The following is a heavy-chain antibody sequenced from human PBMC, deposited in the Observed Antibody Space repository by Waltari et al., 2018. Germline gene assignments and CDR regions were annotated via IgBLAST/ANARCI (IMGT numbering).Heavy chain of an antibody. CDR3: ARGATLGYRGMDV. CDR1: GFTVSSNY. J-gene: IGHJ6*02. Sequence: EVQLVESGGGLIQPGGSLRLSCAASGFTVSSNYMSWVRQAPGKGLEWGAVIYSGSSTYYADSVKGRFTISRDNSKNTLYLQMNSLGAEDTAVYYCARGATLGYRGMDVWGQGTTVTVSS. CDR2: IYSGSST. D-gene: IGHD2-15*01. V-gene: IGHV3-53*01.